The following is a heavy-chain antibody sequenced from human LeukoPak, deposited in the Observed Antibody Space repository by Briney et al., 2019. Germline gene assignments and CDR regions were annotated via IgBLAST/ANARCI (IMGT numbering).Heavy chain of an antibody. Sequence: SETLSLTCTVSGGSISSSGYYWSWIRQPPGKGLEWIGTIYYSGSAYYNPSLKTQVTISVDTSKNQFSLKLSSVTAADTAVYYCARLWNPNYDFWSGRGYYFDYWGQGTLVTVFS. D-gene: IGHD3-3*01. J-gene: IGHJ4*02. V-gene: IGHV4-39*01. CDR2: IYYSGSA. CDR3: ARLWNPNYDFWSGRGYYFDY. CDR1: GGSISSSGYY.